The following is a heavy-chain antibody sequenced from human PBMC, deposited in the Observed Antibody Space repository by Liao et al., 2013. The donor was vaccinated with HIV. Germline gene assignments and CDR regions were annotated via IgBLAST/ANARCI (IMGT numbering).Heavy chain of an antibody. CDR1: GDSITSIDYY. CDR3: ARARPQMATTMYYYDF. Sequence: QVQLQESGPGLVKPSETLSLTCTVSGDSITSIDYYWAWIRQPPGKGLEWIGYVYYSGIPYSTPSLTRRVTLSVDTSKNQFSLKLTSVTAADTAVYYCARARPQMATTMYYYDFWGQGTLVTVSS. D-gene: IGHD5-24*01. J-gene: IGHJ4*02. CDR2: VYYSGIP. V-gene: IGHV4-39*07.